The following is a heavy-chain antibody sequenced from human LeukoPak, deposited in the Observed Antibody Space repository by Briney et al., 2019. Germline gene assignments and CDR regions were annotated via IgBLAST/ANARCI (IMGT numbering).Heavy chain of an antibody. CDR2: TYYRSQWYN. CDR3: ARADLDYYGSNRFLDL. D-gene: IGHD3-10*01. Sequence: SQTLSLTCALSGDSLSSRSVAWHWIRQSPSRGLEWLGRTYYRSQWYNDYAVSVKSRITIDADTSKNQFSLHLNFVTPEDTAVYYCARADLDYYGSNRFLDLWGRGILVTVSS. CDR1: GDSLSSRSVA. J-gene: IGHJ2*01. V-gene: IGHV6-1*01.